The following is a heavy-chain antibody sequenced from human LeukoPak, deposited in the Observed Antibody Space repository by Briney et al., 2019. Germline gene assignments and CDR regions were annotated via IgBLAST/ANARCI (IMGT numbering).Heavy chain of an antibody. CDR3: AREVGTAMGIDAFDI. D-gene: IGHD5-18*01. J-gene: IGHJ3*02. CDR1: GFTFSSYW. V-gene: IGHV3-74*01. CDR2: INSDGSST. Sequence: PGGSLRLSCAASGFTFSSYWMHWVRQAPGKGLVWVSRINSDGSSTSYADSVKGRFTISRDNAKNTLFLQMNSLRAEDTAVYYCAREVGTAMGIDAFDIWGQGTMVTVSS.